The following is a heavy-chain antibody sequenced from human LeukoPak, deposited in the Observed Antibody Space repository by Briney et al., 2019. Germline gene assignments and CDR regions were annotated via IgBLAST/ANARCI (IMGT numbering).Heavy chain of an antibody. Sequence: GGSLRLSCAASGFTFSSYSMNWVRQAPGEGLEWVSSISSSSSYIYYADSVKGRFTISRDNAKNSLYLQMNSLRAEDTAVYYCARIAAAGGAFDIWGQGTMVTVSS. CDR1: GFTFSSYS. CDR2: ISSSSSYI. CDR3: ARIAAAGGAFDI. V-gene: IGHV3-21*01. D-gene: IGHD6-13*01. J-gene: IGHJ3*02.